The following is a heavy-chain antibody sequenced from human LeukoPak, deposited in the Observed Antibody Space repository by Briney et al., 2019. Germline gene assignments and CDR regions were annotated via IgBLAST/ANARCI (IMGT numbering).Heavy chain of an antibody. J-gene: IGHJ4*02. CDR1: GASINSYY. V-gene: IGHV4-59*08. CDR2: ISHGGNT. D-gene: IGHD4-11*01. Sequence: SETLSLTCTVSGASINSYYWSWIRQPPGKGLEWVACISHGGNTNYNPSLKTRVTISADTSKSQISLKLTSVTAADTATYYCARHYSTDPFDYWGQGTLVTVSS. CDR3: ARHYSTDPFDY.